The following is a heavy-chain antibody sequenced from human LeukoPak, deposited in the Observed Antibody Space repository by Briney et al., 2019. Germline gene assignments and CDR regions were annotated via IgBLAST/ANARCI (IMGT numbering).Heavy chain of an antibody. D-gene: IGHD3-22*01. V-gene: IGHV3-30*04. CDR3: AKNLVYYYDSSGYFDY. Sequence: PGRSLRLSCAASGFTFSSYAMHWVRQAPGKGLEWVAVISYDGSNKYYADSVKGRFTISRDNSKNTLYLQMNSLRAEDTAVYYCAKNLVYYYDSSGYFDYWGQGTLVTVSS. CDR2: ISYDGSNK. CDR1: GFTFSSYA. J-gene: IGHJ4*02.